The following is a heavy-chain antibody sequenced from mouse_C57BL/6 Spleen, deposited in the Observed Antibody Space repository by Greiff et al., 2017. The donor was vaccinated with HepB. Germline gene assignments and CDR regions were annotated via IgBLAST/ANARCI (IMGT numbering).Heavy chain of an antibody. CDR2: ISGGGGNT. Sequence: VQLKESGGGLVKPGGSLKLSCAASGFTFSSYTMSWVRQTPEKRLEWVATISGGGGNTYYPDSVKGRFTISRDNAKNTLYLQMSSLRSEDTALYYCARQGRSYGSSSFDYWGQGTTLTVSS. D-gene: IGHD1-1*01. CDR3: ARQGRSYGSSSFDY. J-gene: IGHJ2*01. V-gene: IGHV5-9*01. CDR1: GFTFSSYT.